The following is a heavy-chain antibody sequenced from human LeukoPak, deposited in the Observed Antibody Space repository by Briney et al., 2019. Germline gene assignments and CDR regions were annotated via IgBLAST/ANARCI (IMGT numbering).Heavy chain of an antibody. J-gene: IGHJ4*02. Sequence: GGSLRLSCAASGFTFSSYAMSWVRQAPGKGLEWVAVISYDGSNKYYADSVKGRFTISRDNSKNTLYLQMNSLRAEDTAVYYCARETSSSSWHDWGQGTLVTVSS. CDR2: ISYDGSNK. V-gene: IGHV3-30-3*01. D-gene: IGHD6-13*01. CDR3: ARETSSSSWHD. CDR1: GFTFSSYA.